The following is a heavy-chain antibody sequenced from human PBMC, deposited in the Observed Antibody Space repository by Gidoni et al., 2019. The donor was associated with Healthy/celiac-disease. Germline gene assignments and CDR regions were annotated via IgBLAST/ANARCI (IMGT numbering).Heavy chain of an antibody. CDR3: ARGQMATITNDY. D-gene: IGHD4-4*01. CDR1: VGTFSSYA. Sequence: QVQLVLSGAEVQKPGSSVKVSCKASVGTFSSYAISWVRQAPGQGLEWLGRIIPILGIANYAQKFQGRVTITADKSTSTAYMELSSLRSEDTAVYYCARGQMATITNDYWGQGTLVTVSS. V-gene: IGHV1-69*04. CDR2: IIPILGIA. J-gene: IGHJ4*02.